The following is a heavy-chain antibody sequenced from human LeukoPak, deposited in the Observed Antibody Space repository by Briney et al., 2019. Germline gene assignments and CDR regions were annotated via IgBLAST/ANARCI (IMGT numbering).Heavy chain of an antibody. CDR2: INTNTGNP. J-gene: IGHJ6*03. D-gene: IGHD6-13*01. CDR3: ARGYSSSWYTYYYYYMDV. V-gene: IGHV7-4-1*02. CDR1: GYTFTSYA. Sequence: GASVKVSCKASGYTFTSYAMNWVRQAPGQGLEGMGWINTNTGNPTYAQGFTGRFVFSLDTSVSTAYLQISSLKAEDTAVYYCARGYSSSWYTYYYYYMDVWGKGTTVTVSS.